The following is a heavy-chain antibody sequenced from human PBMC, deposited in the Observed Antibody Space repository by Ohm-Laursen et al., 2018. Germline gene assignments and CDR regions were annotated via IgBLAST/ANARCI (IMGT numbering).Heavy chain of an antibody. Sequence: SLRLSCTASGFTFSSYSMNWVRQAPGKGLEWVANIKQDGSEKQYVDSVKGRFTISRDNAKNSLYLQMNSLRVEDTAVYYCTRGGGEFDPWGQGTLVTVSS. CDR1: GFTFSSYS. V-gene: IGHV3-7*01. J-gene: IGHJ5*02. CDR3: TRGGGEFDP. D-gene: IGHD3-16*01. CDR2: IKQDGSEK.